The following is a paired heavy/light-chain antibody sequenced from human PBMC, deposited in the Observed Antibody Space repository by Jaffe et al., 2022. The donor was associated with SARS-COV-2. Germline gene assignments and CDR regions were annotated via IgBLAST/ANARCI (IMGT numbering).Light chain of an antibody. Sequence: QSVLTQPPSVSGTPGQRVTISCSGSSSNIGNNIVNWFRQFPGTAPKLLLYNNNQRPAGVPDRFSGSKSGTSASLAISGLQSEDEADYVCATWDDGLNGPVFGGGTELIVL. V-gene: IGLV1-44*01. CDR2: NNN. CDR3: ATWDDGLNGPV. CDR1: SSNIGNNI. J-gene: IGLJ3*02.
Heavy chain of an antibody. J-gene: IGHJ5*02. D-gene: IGHD1-1*01. CDR2: IYWDDDK. CDR3: GHRNDSATSNTFDP. CDR1: GFSLSTSGVG. V-gene: IGHV2-5*02. Sequence: QITLKESGPTLLKPTQTLTLTCTFSGFSLSTSGVGVGWIRQPPGRALEWLGFIYWDDDKRYRPSLKSRLTISKGTSRNQVILRMTNMDPMDTATYYCGHRNDSATSNTFDPWGPGAQVTVSS.